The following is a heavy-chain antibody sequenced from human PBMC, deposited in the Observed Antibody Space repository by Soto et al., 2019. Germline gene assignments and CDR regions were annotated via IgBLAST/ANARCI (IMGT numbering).Heavy chain of an antibody. Sequence: SVKVSCKAPGGTFSSYAISWVRQAPGQGLEWMGGIIPIFGTANYAQKFQGRVTITADESTSTGYMELSSLRSEDTAVYYCARSQGGSSSLDIYYYYYYGMDAWGQGTTVTVSS. D-gene: IGHD2-15*01. CDR2: IIPIFGTA. CDR3: ARSQGGSSSLDIYYYYYYGMDA. J-gene: IGHJ6*02. CDR1: GGTFSSYA. V-gene: IGHV1-69*13.